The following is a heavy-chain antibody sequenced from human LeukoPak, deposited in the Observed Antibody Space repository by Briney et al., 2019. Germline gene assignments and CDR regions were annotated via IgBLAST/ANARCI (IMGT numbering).Heavy chain of an antibody. J-gene: IGHJ5*02. CDR1: GGTFSSYA. D-gene: IGHD2-2*01. CDR2: IIPIFGTA. Sequence: EASVKVSCKASGGTFSSYAISWGRQAPGQGLEWMGGIIPIFGTANYAQKFQGRVTMTEDTSTDTAYMELSSLRSEDTAVYYCATVRCSSTSCYAGWFDPWGQGTLVTVSS. CDR3: ATVRCSSTSCYAGWFDP. V-gene: IGHV1-69*06.